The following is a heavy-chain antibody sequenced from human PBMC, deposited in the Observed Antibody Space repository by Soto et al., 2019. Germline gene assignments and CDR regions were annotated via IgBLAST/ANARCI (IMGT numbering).Heavy chain of an antibody. CDR2: INHSGST. D-gene: IGHD3-10*01. Sequence: SETLSLTCAVYGGSFSGYYWSWIRQPPGKGLEWIGEINHSGSTNYNPSLKSRVTISVDTSKNQFSLKLSSVTAADTAVYYCASSTYYYGSGSYSPIYYYYYGMDVWGQGTTVTVSS. CDR3: ASSTYYYGSGSYSPIYYYYYGMDV. V-gene: IGHV4-34*01. CDR1: GGSFSGYY. J-gene: IGHJ6*02.